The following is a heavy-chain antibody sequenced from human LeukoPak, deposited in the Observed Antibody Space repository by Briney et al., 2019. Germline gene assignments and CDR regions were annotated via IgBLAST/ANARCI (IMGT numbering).Heavy chain of an antibody. CDR1: GFTFSNYE. Sequence: PGGSLRLSCAASGFTFSNYEMHWVRQAPGKGLEWVSYISSSGSDIYYADSVKGRFTISRDNAKNSLYLHMNSLRAEDTAVYYCARASSTRDTFDPWGQGTLVTVSS. CDR3: ARASSTRDTFDP. V-gene: IGHV3-48*03. J-gene: IGHJ5*02. CDR2: ISSSGSDI.